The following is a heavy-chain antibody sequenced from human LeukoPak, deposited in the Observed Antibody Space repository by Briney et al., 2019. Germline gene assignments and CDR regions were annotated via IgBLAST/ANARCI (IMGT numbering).Heavy chain of an antibody. CDR2: INPNSGGT. V-gene: IGHV1-2*02. CDR3: ARQNEWGYYYMDV. D-gene: IGHD1-26*01. J-gene: IGHJ6*03. Sequence: ASVKVSCKASGYTFTGYYMHWVRQAPGQGLEWMGWINPNSGGTNYAQKFQGRVTMTRDTSISTAYLQWSSLKASDTAMYYCARQNEWGYYYMDVWGKGTTVTVSS. CDR1: GYTFTGYY.